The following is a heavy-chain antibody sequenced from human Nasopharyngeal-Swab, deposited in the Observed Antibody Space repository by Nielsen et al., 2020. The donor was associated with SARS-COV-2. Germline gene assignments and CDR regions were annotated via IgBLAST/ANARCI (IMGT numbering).Heavy chain of an antibody. V-gene: IGHV3-21*01. J-gene: IGHJ3*02. CDR1: GFTFSSYS. D-gene: IGHD6-13*01. CDR2: ISSSSSYI. CDR3: AMAAAAPDAFDI. Sequence: GESLKISCAASGFTFSSYSMNWVRQAPGKGLEWVSSISSSSSYIYYADSVKGRFTNSRDNAKNSLYLQMNSLRAEDTAVYYCAMAAAAPDAFDIWGQGTMVTVSS.